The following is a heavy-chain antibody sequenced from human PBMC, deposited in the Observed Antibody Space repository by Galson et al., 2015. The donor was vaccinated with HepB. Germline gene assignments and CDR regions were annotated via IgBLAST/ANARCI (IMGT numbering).Heavy chain of an antibody. CDR1: GYTFTSYA. CDR2: INTNTGNP. Sequence: SVKVSCKASGYTFTSYAMNWVRQAPGQGLEWMGWINTNTGNPTYAQGFTGRFVFSLDTSVSTAYLQISSLKAEDTAVYYCARDDYGDYVQYFQHWGQGTLVTVSS. D-gene: IGHD4-17*01. V-gene: IGHV7-4-1*02. J-gene: IGHJ1*01. CDR3: ARDDYGDYVQYFQH.